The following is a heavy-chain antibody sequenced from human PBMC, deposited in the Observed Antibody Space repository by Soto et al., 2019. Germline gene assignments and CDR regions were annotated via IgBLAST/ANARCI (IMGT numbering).Heavy chain of an antibody. D-gene: IGHD2-21*02. CDR3: ARATPYCGGDCYLQDWYFDL. CDR2: IYHSGST. V-gene: IGHV4-30-2*01. Sequence: QLQLQESGSGLVKPSQTLSLTCAVSGGSISSGGYSWSWIRQPPGKGLEWIGYIYHSGSTYYNPSLKRRVTISVSKSKNQFSLKLSSVTAADTAVYYCARATPYCGGDCYLQDWYFDLWGRGTLVTVSS. J-gene: IGHJ2*01. CDR1: GGSISSGGYS.